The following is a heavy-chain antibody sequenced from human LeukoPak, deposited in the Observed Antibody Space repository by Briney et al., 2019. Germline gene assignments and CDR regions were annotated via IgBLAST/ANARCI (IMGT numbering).Heavy chain of an antibody. CDR3: AKTSGWPYYFDY. Sequence: PGGSLRLSCAASGFTFRSYAMSWVRQAPGKGLEWVSALSGSGGTTYYADSVKGRLTISRDNSKNTLYLQMNSLRAEDTALYYCAKTSGWPYYFDYWGQGTLVTVSS. CDR1: GFTFRSYA. V-gene: IGHV3-23*01. CDR2: LSGSGGTT. J-gene: IGHJ4*02. D-gene: IGHD6-19*01.